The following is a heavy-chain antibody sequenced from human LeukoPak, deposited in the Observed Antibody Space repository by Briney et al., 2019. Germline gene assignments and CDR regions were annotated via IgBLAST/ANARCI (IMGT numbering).Heavy chain of an antibody. V-gene: IGHV4-31*03. CDR2: MYDREKT. CDR3: AREVILGGYNYYYYGMDV. CDR1: GGSISFGGYY. Sequence: PSETLSLTCTVSGGSISFGGYYWSWIRQLPGKGLEWIGYMYDREKTDYNPSLKSRVTISVDTSKNQFPLKLSSVTAADTAVYYCAREVILGGYNYYYYGMDVWGQGTTVTVSS. J-gene: IGHJ6*02. D-gene: IGHD3-22*01.